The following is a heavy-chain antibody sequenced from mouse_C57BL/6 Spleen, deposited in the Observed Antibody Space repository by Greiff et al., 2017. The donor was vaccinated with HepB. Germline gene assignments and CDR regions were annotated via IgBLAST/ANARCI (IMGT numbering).Heavy chain of an antibody. CDR3: ARNYDYDEDAMDY. V-gene: IGHV1-82*01. CDR2: IYPGDGDT. Sequence: VQLQQSGPELVKPGASVKISCKASGYAFSSSWMNWVKQRPGKGLEWIGRIYPGDGDTNYNGKFKGKATLTADKSSSTAYMQLSSLTSEDSAVYFCARNYDYDEDAMDYWGQGTSVTVSS. D-gene: IGHD2-4*01. CDR1: GYAFSSSW. J-gene: IGHJ4*01.